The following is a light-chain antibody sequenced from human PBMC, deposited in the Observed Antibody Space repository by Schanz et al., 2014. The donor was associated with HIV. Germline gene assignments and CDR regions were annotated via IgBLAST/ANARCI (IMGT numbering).Light chain of an antibody. CDR1: QSISTY. J-gene: IGKJ3*01. CDR2: AAS. CDR3: QHYGSS. Sequence: DIQMTQSPSSLSASVGDRVTITCRASQSISTYLNWYQQKPGRAPKLLIYAASTLESGVPSRFSGSGSGTDFTLTISRLEPEDFAVYYCQHYGSSFGPGTKVDIK. V-gene: IGKV1-39*01.